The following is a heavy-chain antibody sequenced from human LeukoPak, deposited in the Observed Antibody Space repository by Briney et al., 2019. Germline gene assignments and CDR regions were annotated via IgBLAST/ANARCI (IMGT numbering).Heavy chain of an antibody. V-gene: IGHV1-69*13. CDR1: GGTFSSYA. Sequence: ASVKVSCKASGGTFSSYAISWVRQAPGQGLEWMGGSIPIFGTANYAQKFQGRVTITADESTSTAYMELSSLRSEDTAVYYCAGATQLTIFGVANNWFDPWGQGTLVTVSS. CDR2: SIPIFGTA. D-gene: IGHD3-3*01. CDR3: AGATQLTIFGVANNWFDP. J-gene: IGHJ5*02.